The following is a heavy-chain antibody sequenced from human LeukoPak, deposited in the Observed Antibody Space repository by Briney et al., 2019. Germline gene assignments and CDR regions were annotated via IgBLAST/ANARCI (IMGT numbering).Heavy chain of an antibody. CDR2: ISSSSSYI. D-gene: IGHD3-22*01. Sequence: GGSLRLSCAASGFTFSSYSMNWVRQAPGKGLEWVSSISSSSSYIYYADSVKGRFTISRDNAKNSLYLQMNSLRAEDTAVYYCARDDYYDSSGYSGMDVWGQGTTVTVSS. CDR1: GFTFSSYS. CDR3: ARDDYYDSSGYSGMDV. V-gene: IGHV3-21*01. J-gene: IGHJ6*02.